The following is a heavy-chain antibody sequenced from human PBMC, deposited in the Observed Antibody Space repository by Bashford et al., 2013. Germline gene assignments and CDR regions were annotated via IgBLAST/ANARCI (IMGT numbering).Heavy chain of an antibody. CDR1: GYTFTNYY. D-gene: IGHD2-15*01. Sequence: VASVKVSCKASGYTFTNYYMHWVRQAPGQGLEWMGWINPNNGDTNYAQKFQGRVTLTRDTSTSTGYMELTRLRSDDTAVYYCARRMVVPGRFDAFDIWGQGNPGHRLL. CDR3: ARRMVVPGRFDAFDI. CDR2: INPNNGDT. J-gene: IGHJ3*02. V-gene: IGHV1-2*02.